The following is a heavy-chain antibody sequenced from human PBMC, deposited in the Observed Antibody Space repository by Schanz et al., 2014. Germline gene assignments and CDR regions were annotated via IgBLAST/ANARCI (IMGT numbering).Heavy chain of an antibody. CDR2: INPGPGGT. Sequence: QVQLVQSGAEVKKPGASVKVSCKASGYNFTAYYIHWVRQAPGQGLEWMGRINPGPGGTTYAQSFRGRVTMTRDTSISTAYMELGSLRSDDTAVYYCARGMSGYDCPDLWGQGTLVTVSS. J-gene: IGHJ5*02. D-gene: IGHD5-12*01. CDR3: ARGMSGYDCPDL. V-gene: IGHV1-2*06. CDR1: GYNFTAYY.